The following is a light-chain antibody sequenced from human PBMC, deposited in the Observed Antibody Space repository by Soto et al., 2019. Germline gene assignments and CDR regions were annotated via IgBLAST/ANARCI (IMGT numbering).Light chain of an antibody. CDR2: EVS. CDR3: SLYAGSNNFVV. Sequence: QSALTQPPSASGSPGQSVTISCTGTSSDVGAYNYVSWYQQHPGKAPKLMIYEVSKRPSGVPDRFSGSKSGNTASLTVSGLQAEDEAEYYCSLYAGSNNFVVFGGGTKLTVL. J-gene: IGLJ2*01. V-gene: IGLV2-8*01. CDR1: SSDVGAYNY.